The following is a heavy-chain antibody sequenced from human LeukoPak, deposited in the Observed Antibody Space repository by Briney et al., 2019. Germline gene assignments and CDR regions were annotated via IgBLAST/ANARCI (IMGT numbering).Heavy chain of an antibody. CDR1: GYTFTGYY. CDR2: INPNSGGT. Sequence: GASVKVSCRASGYTFTGYYMHWVRQAPGQGLEWMGWINPNSGGTNYAQKFQGRVTMTRDTSISTAYMELSRLRSDDTAVYYCARDHRSIERGMDVWGQGTTVTVSS. D-gene: IGHD6-6*01. V-gene: IGHV1-2*02. J-gene: IGHJ6*02. CDR3: ARDHRSIERGMDV.